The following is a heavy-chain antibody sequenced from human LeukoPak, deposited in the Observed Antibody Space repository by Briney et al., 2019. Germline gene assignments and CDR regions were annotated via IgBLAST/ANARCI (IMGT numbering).Heavy chain of an antibody. CDR2: ISGSGSSTI. V-gene: IGHV3-11*04. CDR3: AKAIPVVVPAATDY. CDR1: GFTFSDYY. Sequence: GGSLRLSCAASGFTFSDYYMNWIRQAPGKGLEWVSYISGSGSSTIYYADSVKGRFTISRDNAMNSLYLQMNSLRAEDTAVYYCAKAIPVVVPAATDYWGQGTLVTVSS. J-gene: IGHJ4*02. D-gene: IGHD2-2*01.